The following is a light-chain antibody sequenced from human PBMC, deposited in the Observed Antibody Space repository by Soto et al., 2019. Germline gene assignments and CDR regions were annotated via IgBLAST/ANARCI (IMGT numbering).Light chain of an antibody. CDR1: QSISLS. CDR3: QHYNSYWN. Sequence: DIRMTQSPSTLSAFVGDRVTITCRASQSISLSLAWYQQKPGKAPDLLISDASNLERGVPSRFSASGYGTEFTLTISSLQPDDFATDYCQHYNSYWNFGTGTMVDI. V-gene: IGKV1-5*01. CDR2: DAS. J-gene: IGKJ3*01.